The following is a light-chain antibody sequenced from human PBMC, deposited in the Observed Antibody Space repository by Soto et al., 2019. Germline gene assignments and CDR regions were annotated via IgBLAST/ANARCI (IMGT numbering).Light chain of an antibody. CDR3: QQYNSYWGT. Sequence: VITQSKATLSVSPGERATLSCRASQSVSSTYLAWYQQKPGQAPRLLIFGASSRATGIPDRFSGSGSGTDFTLTISSLQPDDFATYYCQQYNSYWGTFGQGTKVDI. J-gene: IGKJ1*01. CDR1: QSVSSTY. V-gene: IGKV3D-15*01. CDR2: GAS.